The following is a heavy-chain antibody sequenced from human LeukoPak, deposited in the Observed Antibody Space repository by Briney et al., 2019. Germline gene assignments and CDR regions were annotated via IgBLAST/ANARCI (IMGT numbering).Heavy chain of an antibody. J-gene: IGHJ6*02. V-gene: IGHV4-59*08. D-gene: IGHD2-15*01. CDR1: GVSINNYY. CDR2: IYSTGSI. CDR3: ARRNCSGGSCHQSGNYYGLDV. Sequence: SETLSLTCTVSGVSINNYYWYWIRQSPGKGLDWIGYIYSTGSINYNPSLKSRVTISVDTSKNQFSLQLSSVTAADTAVYYCARRNCSGGSCHQSGNYYGLDVWGQGTTVTASS.